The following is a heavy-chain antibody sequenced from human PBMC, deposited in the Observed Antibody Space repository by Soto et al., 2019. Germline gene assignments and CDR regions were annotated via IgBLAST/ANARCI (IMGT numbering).Heavy chain of an antibody. V-gene: IGHV3-30*18. Sequence: GSLRLSCAASAFTFSSYRIHWVRQAPGKGLDWVAVISYDASDKYYADSVKGRFTISRDNSKNTLYLQMNSLRAEDTAVYYCVKERYGQLWLEDYGMDVWGQGTTVTVSS. CDR2: ISYDASDK. D-gene: IGHD5-18*01. J-gene: IGHJ6*02. CDR1: AFTFSSYR. CDR3: VKERYGQLWLEDYGMDV.